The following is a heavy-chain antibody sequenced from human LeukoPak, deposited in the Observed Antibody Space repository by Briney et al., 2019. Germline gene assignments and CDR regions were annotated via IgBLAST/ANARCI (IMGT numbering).Heavy chain of an antibody. Sequence: PGGSLRLSCAASGFTFSSYGMHWVRQAPGKGLEWVAFIRYDGSNKYYADSVKGRFTISRDNSKNTLYVQMNSLKTEDTAVYYCAKGSGSSWGIDCWGQGTLVTVSS. V-gene: IGHV3-30*02. CDR1: GFTFSSYG. D-gene: IGHD6-13*01. J-gene: IGHJ4*02. CDR2: IRYDGSNK. CDR3: AKGSGSSWGIDC.